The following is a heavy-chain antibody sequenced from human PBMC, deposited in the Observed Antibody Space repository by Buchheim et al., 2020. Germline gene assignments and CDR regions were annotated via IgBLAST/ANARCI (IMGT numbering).Heavy chain of an antibody. Sequence: QVQLQQWGAGLLKPSETLSLTCAVYGGSFSGYYWSWIRQPPGKGLEWIGEINHSGSTNYNPSLKSRVTISVDTSQNQFSLKLSSVTAADTAVYYCATRRDGYGLFGYWGQGTL. V-gene: IGHV4-34*01. CDR3: ATRRDGYGLFGY. CDR2: INHSGST. CDR1: GGSFSGYY. J-gene: IGHJ4*02. D-gene: IGHD5-24*01.